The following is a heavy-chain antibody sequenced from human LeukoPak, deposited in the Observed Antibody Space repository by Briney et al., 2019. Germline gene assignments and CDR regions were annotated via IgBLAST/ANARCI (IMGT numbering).Heavy chain of an antibody. CDR2: INPNSGGT. V-gene: IGHV1-2*04. Sequence: ASVKVSCKASGYTFTGYYMHWVRQAPGQGLEWMGWINPNSGGTNYAQKFQGWVTMTRDTSISTAYMELSRLRSDDTAVYYCARATAVATMKAIDYWGQGTLVAVSS. CDR3: ARATAVATMKAIDY. D-gene: IGHD5-12*01. J-gene: IGHJ4*02. CDR1: GYTFTGYY.